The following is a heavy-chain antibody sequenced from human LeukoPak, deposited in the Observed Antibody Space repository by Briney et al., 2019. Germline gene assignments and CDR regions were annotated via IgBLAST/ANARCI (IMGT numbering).Heavy chain of an antibody. CDR1: GFTFSSYG. J-gene: IGHJ4*02. D-gene: IGHD5-18*01. CDR2: ISYDGSNK. Sequence: GGSLRLSCAASGFTFSSYGMHWVRQAPGKGLEWVAVISYDGSNKYYADSVKGRFTISRDNSKNTLYLRMNSLRAEDTAVYYCAKDPHIDTAMVPPDYWGQGTLVTVSS. CDR3: AKDPHIDTAMVPPDY. V-gene: IGHV3-30*18.